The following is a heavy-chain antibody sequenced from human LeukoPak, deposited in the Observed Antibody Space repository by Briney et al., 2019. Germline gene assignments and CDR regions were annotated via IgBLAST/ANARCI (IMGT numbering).Heavy chain of an antibody. D-gene: IGHD2-2*01. Sequence: SGTLSLTCAVSSGSIFSSNWWSWVRQPPGKGLEWIGQIFHSGSTSYSPSLKSRVTISVDKSKNQFSLKLTSVTAADTAVYYCARSPTKRVPEDYWGQGTLVTVSS. CDR3: ARSPTKRVPEDY. V-gene: IGHV4-4*02. J-gene: IGHJ4*02. CDR1: SGSIFSSNW. CDR2: IFHSGST.